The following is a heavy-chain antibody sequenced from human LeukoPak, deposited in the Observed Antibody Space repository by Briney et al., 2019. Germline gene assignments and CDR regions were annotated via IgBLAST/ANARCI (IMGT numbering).Heavy chain of an antibody. V-gene: IGHV3-30*03. CDR3: ARDNAMNH. D-gene: IGHD2-8*01. Sequence: GGSLRLSCASSGFTFSSYGMHWVRQAPGKGLEWVAVISYDGSNKYYADSVKGRFTISRDNSKNTLYLQMNSLRAEDTAVYYCARDNAMNHWGQGTLVTVSS. CDR1: GFTFSSYG. CDR2: ISYDGSNK. J-gene: IGHJ1*01.